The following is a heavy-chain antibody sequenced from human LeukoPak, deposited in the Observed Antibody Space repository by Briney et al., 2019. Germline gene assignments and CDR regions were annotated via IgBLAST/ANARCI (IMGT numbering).Heavy chain of an antibody. V-gene: IGHV3-66*01. CDR3: ARAGEMATIGPFDI. CDR2: IYSGGST. CDR1: GFTFSSYA. Sequence: GGSLRLSCAASGFTFSSYAMSWVRQAPGKGLEWVSVIYSGGSTYYADSVKGRFTISRDNSKNTLYLQMNSLRAEDTAVYYCARAGEMATIGPFDIWGQGTMVTVSS. D-gene: IGHD5-24*01. J-gene: IGHJ3*02.